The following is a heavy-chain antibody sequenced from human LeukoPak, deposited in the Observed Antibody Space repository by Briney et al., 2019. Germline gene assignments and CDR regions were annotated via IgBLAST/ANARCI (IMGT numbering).Heavy chain of an antibody. Sequence: PGGSLRLSCAASGFTFSDYYMSWIRQAPGKGLEWVSYISSRGSSIHYADSVKGRFTISRDNAKNSMYLHMNSLRAEDTAVYYCARDLGQYYDTSDNWFDPWGQGTLVTVPS. CDR1: GFTFSDYY. D-gene: IGHD3-22*01. J-gene: IGHJ5*02. CDR3: ARDLGQYYDTSDNWFDP. V-gene: IGHV3-11*04. CDR2: ISSRGSSI.